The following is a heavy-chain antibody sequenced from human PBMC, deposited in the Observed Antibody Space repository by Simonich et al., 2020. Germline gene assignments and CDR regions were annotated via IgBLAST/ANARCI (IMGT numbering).Heavy chain of an antibody. V-gene: IGHV4-39*01. Sequence: QLQLQESGPGLVKPSETLSLPCTVSGGSISCSSYYWGWIRQPPGQGLEWIGGIYYSGSTYYNPSLKSRVTRSVDTSKTQFSLKLSSVTAADTAVYYCARHAGFAFDIWGQGTMVTVSS. CDR3: ARHAGFAFDI. D-gene: IGHD6-13*01. J-gene: IGHJ3*02. CDR2: IYYSGST. CDR1: GGSISCSSYY.